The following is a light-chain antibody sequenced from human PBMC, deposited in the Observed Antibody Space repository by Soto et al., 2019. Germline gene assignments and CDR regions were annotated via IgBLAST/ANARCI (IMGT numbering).Light chain of an antibody. CDR3: QQRSNWPLNT. CDR2: DAS. Sequence: EIFLTQSPSTLSLTAHAIATLSCRRSQSVSSYLAWYQQKPGQAPRLLIYDASNRATGIPARFSGSGSGTDFTLTISSLEPEDFAVYYCQQRSNWPLNTFGQGTRLEIK. J-gene: IGKJ5*01. V-gene: IGKV3-11*01. CDR1: QSVSSY.